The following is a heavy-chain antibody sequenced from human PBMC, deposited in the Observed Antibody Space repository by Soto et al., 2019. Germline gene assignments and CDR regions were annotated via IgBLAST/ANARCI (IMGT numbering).Heavy chain of an antibody. D-gene: IGHD3-9*01. V-gene: IGHV1-18*01. CDR1: GYTFTSYG. Sequence: GASVKVSCKASGYTFTSYGISWVRQAPGQGLEWMGWISAYNGNTNYAQKLQGRVTMTTDTSTSTAYMELRSLRSDDTAVYYCARDGDGDILPAPIDYWGQGTLVTVSS. CDR3: ARDGDGDILPAPIDY. CDR2: ISAYNGNT. J-gene: IGHJ4*02.